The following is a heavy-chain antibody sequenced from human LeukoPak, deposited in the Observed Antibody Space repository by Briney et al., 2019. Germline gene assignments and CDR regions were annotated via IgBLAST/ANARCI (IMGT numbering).Heavy chain of an antibody. CDR3: AKGPHFDFWSGYPWGY. CDR2: IRYDGSNK. V-gene: IGHV3-30*02. D-gene: IGHD3-3*01. Sequence: GGSLRLSCAASGFTFSSYGMHWVRQAPGKGLEWVAFIRYDGSNKYYADSVKGRFTISRDNSKNTLYLQMNSLRAEDTAVYYCAKGPHFDFWSGYPWGYWGQGTLVTVSS. CDR1: GFTFSSYG. J-gene: IGHJ4*02.